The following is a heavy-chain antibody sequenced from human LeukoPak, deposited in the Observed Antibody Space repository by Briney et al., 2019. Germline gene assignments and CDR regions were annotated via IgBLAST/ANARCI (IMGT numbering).Heavy chain of an antibody. D-gene: IGHD1-26*01. Sequence: GGSLRLSCAASGSTFSSYEMNWVRQAPGKGLEWVSYISNTGSTIYYADSVKGRFTISRDNAKNSLYLQMNSLRAEDTAAYYCARGGAADYWGQGTLVTVSS. V-gene: IGHV3-48*03. CDR3: ARGGAADY. J-gene: IGHJ4*02. CDR1: GSTFSSYE. CDR2: ISNTGSTI.